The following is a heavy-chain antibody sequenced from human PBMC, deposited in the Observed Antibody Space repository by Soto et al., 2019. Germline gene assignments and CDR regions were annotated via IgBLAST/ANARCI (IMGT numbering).Heavy chain of an antibody. CDR1: GGSFSGYY. J-gene: IGHJ5*02. Sequence: PSETLSLTCAVYGGSFSGYYWSWIRQPPGKGLEWIGEINHSGSTNYNPSLKSRVTISVDTSKNQFSLKLSSVAAADTAVYYCARGKILYNWFDPWGQGTLVTVSS. CDR3: ARGKILYNWFDP. CDR2: INHSGST. V-gene: IGHV4-34*01.